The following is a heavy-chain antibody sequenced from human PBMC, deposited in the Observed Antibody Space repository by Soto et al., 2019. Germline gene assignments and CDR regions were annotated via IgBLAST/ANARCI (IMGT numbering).Heavy chain of an antibody. CDR3: ARVYPGSGWPYHYYGMDV. V-gene: IGHV3-7*01. CDR2: IKQDGSEK. J-gene: IGHJ6*02. Sequence: GGSLRLSCVASGFTFSTYWMSWVRQAPGKGLEWVANIKQDGSEKYYVDSVKDRFTISRDNAKNSLYLQMNSLRAEDSAVYYCARVYPGSGWPYHYYGMDVWGQGTTVTVSS. D-gene: IGHD6-19*01. CDR1: GFTFSTYW.